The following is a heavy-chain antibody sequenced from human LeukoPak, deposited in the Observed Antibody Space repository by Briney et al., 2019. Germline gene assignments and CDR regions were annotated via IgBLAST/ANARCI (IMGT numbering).Heavy chain of an antibody. Sequence: PGWSLRLSCAASGFTFSSYAMSWVRQAPGKGLEWVSSISSSSSYIYYADSVKGRFTISRDNAKNSLYLQMNSLRAEDTAVYYCARDSLRKEDWFDPWGEGTLVTVSS. CDR2: ISSSSSYI. D-gene: IGHD4-17*01. V-gene: IGHV3-21*01. J-gene: IGHJ5*02. CDR1: GFTFSSYA. CDR3: ARDSLRKEDWFDP.